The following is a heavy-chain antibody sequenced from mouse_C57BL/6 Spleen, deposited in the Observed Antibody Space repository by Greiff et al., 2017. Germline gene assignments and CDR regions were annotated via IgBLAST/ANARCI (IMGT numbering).Heavy chain of an antibody. Sequence: EVKLVESGGGLVQPGGSMKLSCVASGFTFSNYWMNWVRQSPEKGLEWVAQIRLKSDNYATHYAESVKGRFTISRDDSKSSVYLQMNNLRAEDTGIYYCTVTGYYAMDYWGQGTSVTVSS. V-gene: IGHV6-3*01. D-gene: IGHD4-1*01. J-gene: IGHJ4*01. CDR2: IRLKSDNYAT. CDR3: TVTGYYAMDY. CDR1: GFTFSNYW.